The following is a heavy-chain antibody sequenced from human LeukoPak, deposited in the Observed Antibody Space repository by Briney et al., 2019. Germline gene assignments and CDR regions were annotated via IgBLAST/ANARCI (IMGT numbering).Heavy chain of an antibody. CDR3: AAGYYYDSSLWFDP. CDR1: GGSISSYY. CDR2: IYYSGST. Sequence: SETLSLTCTVSGGSISSYYWSWIRQPPGKGLEWIGYIYYSGSTNYNPSLKSRVTIPVDTSKNQFSLKLSSVTAADTAVYYCAAGYYYDSSLWFDPWGQGTLVTVSS. V-gene: IGHV4-59*01. J-gene: IGHJ5*02. D-gene: IGHD3-22*01.